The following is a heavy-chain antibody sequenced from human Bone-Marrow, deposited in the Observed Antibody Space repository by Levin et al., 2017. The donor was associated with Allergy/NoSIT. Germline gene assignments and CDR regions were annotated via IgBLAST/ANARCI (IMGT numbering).Heavy chain of an antibody. V-gene: IGHV3-33*01. D-gene: IGHD3-16*01. Sequence: GESLKISCLASGFTFTNYGMHWVRQAPGKGLEWVAVIWYNGSNTYYGDSVKGRFTISRDDSKNTLYLQMNSLRAEDTAVYYCASAYSYGWFDYWGQGTLVTVSS. J-gene: IGHJ5*01. CDR1: GFTFTNYG. CDR3: ASAYSYGWFDY. CDR2: IWYNGSNT.